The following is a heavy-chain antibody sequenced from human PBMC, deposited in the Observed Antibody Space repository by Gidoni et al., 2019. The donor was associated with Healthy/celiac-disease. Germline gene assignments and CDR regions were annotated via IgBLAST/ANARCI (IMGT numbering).Heavy chain of an antibody. CDR2: IYYSGST. V-gene: IGHV4-39*01. Sequence: QLQLQESGPGLVKPSETLSLTCTVSGGSISSSSYYWGWIRQPPGKGLEWIGSIYYSGSTYYNPSLKSRVTISVDTSKNQFSLKLSSVTAADTAVYYCARHQPGILGNIDYWGQGTLVTVSS. CDR3: ARHQPGILGNIDY. CDR1: GGSISSSSYY. J-gene: IGHJ4*02. D-gene: IGHD7-27*01.